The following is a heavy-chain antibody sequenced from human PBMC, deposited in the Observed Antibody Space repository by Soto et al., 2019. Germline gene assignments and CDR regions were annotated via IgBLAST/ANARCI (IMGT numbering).Heavy chain of an antibody. J-gene: IGHJ4*02. CDR1: GGSVSSGSYY. D-gene: IGHD4-4*01. Sequence: QVQLQESGPGLVKPSETLSLTCTVSGGSVSSGSYYWSWIRQPPGKGLEWIGYIYYSGSTNYNPSLKSRVPISVDTSKNQFSLKLSSVTAADTAVYYCARDTVTKYYFDYWGQGTLVTVSS. CDR3: ARDTVTKYYFDY. CDR2: IYYSGST. V-gene: IGHV4-61*01.